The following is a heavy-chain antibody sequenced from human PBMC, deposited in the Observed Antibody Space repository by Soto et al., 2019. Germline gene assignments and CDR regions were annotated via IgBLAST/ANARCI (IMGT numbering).Heavy chain of an antibody. D-gene: IGHD3-3*01. J-gene: IGHJ4*02. CDR3: AKDRSTVFGVVTYYGDY. Sequence: QVQLVESGGGVVQPGRSLRLSCAASGFTFSNSAMHWVRQTPDKGLEWVAFLSYDGSHNYYADSVKGRFTISRDNSKNTLYLQMNRRRVEDAAVDYCAKDRSTVFGVVTYYGDYWGQGTLVTVSS. CDR2: LSYDGSHN. V-gene: IGHV3-30*18. CDR1: GFTFSNSA.